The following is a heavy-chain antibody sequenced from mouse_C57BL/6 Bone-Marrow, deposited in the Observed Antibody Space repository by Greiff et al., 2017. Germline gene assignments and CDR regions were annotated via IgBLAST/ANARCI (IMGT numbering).Heavy chain of an antibody. CDR3: ARVYYSYRGFAY. CDR1: GYTFTSYG. V-gene: IGHV1-81*01. J-gene: IGHJ3*01. Sequence: VQLQQSGAELARPGASVKLSCKASGYTFTSYGISWVKQRTGQGLEWIGEIYPRSGNTYYNEKFKGKATLTADTSSSTAYMELRSLTSEDSAVYFGARVYYSYRGFAYWGQGTVVTVSA. CDR2: IYPRSGNT. D-gene: IGHD2-12*01.